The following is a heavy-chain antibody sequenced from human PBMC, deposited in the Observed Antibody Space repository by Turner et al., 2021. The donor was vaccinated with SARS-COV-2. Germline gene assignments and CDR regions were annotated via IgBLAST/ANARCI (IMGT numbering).Heavy chain of an antibody. D-gene: IGHD2-15*01. Sequence: EVQLLESGGGLVQPGGSLRLSCAASGFTFSNYAMSWVRQAPGKGLEWVSAISGRGGSTYYADSVKGRFTISRDSSKNTLYLQMNSLRAEDTAVYYCAKGGWDCSGGSCDLVAFDIWGQGTMVTVSS. V-gene: IGHV3-23*01. CDR1: GFTFSNYA. CDR2: ISGRGGST. CDR3: AKGGWDCSGGSCDLVAFDI. J-gene: IGHJ3*02.